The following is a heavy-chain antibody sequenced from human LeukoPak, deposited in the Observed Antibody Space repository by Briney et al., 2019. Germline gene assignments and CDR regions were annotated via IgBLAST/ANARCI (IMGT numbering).Heavy chain of an antibody. V-gene: IGHV3-23*01. CDR2: ISGSGGTT. CDR1: GFIFSNYA. D-gene: IGHD3-10*01. J-gene: IGHJ4*02. CDR3: WGGGSGFGYFFYF. Sequence: GGSLRLSCAASGFIFSNYAMTWARLTPGKGLEWVSAISGSGGTTYYADSVKGRFTISRDSSTNTLYLQLSSLRAEDTAIYYCWGGGSGFGYFFYFWGQGTLVTVSS.